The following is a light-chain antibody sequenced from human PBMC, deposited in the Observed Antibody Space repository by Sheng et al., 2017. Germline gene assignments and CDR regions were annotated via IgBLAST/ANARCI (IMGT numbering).Light chain of an antibody. CDR3: QQYHTMGS. V-gene: IGKV1-5*03. Sequence: TQSPGTLSLSPGERATFSCRASQSVSSWLAWYQQKPGKAPKLLIYKASTLETGVPSRFSGSGSGTEFTLTISSLQPDDFATYYCQQYHTMGSFGQGTKVETK. CDR2: KAS. CDR1: QSVSSW. J-gene: IGKJ1*01.